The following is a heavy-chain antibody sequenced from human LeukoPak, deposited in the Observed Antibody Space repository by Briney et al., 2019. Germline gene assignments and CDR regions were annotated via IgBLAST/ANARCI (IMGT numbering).Heavy chain of an antibody. Sequence: VASVKVSCKASGGTFSSYAISWVRQAPGQGLERMGGIIPIFGTANYAQKFQGRVTITTDESTSTAYMELSSLRSEDTAVYYCARAALGYYDSSVYAFDIWGQGTMVTVSS. V-gene: IGHV1-69*05. CDR3: ARAALGYYDSSVYAFDI. CDR1: GGTFSSYA. CDR2: IIPIFGTA. J-gene: IGHJ3*02. D-gene: IGHD3-22*01.